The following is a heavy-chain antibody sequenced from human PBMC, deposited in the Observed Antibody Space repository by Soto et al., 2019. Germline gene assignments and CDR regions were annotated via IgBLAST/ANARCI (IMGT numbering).Heavy chain of an antibody. CDR2: IYPGNSET. V-gene: IGHV5-51*01. CDR1: GYSFSNTW. CDR3: ASDAFDI. J-gene: IGHJ3*02. Sequence: GESLKISCKGSGYSFSNTWINWVRQMPGKGLEWMGIIYPGNSETRYSPSFQGQVTLSADKSINTAYLQWSSLKASDTAMYYCASDAFDIWGQGTMVTVSS.